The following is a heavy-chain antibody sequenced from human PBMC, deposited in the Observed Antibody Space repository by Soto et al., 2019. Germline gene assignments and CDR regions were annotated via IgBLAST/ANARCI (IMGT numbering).Heavy chain of an antibody. V-gene: IGHV3-23*01. CDR1: GFTFSNYA. CDR3: AKARPSGGYYYVEAFDV. J-gene: IGHJ3*01. Sequence: GGSLRLSCSASGFTFSNYAMSWVRQSPGKGLEWVSGVSSTGTSPYYAGSVQGRFTISRDNSKNMFYLQMKSLRAEDTAIYYCAKARPSGGYYYVEAFDVWGQGTMVTVSS. D-gene: IGHD3-22*01. CDR2: VSSTGTSP.